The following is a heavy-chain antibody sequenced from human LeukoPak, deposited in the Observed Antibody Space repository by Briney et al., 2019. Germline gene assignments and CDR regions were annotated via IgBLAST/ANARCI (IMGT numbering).Heavy chain of an antibody. CDR1: GFTFSSYW. D-gene: IGHD6-6*01. J-gene: IGHJ4*02. CDR2: IKQDGSEK. CDR3: ARGSEYTSSTNYYFDY. V-gene: IGHV3-7*01. Sequence: PGRSLRLSCAASGFTFSSYWMSWVRQAPGKGLEWVANIKQDGSEKHYVDSVKGRFTISRDNAKKSLFPHMNSLRVEDTAVYYCARGSEYTSSTNYYFDYWGQGTLVTVSS.